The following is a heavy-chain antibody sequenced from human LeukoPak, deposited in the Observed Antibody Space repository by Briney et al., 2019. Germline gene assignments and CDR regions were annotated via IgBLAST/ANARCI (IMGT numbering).Heavy chain of an antibody. CDR3: ARAGYSSGSSFDY. Sequence: SQTLSLTCAISGDSVSSNSAAWNWIRQSPSRGLEWLGRTYYRSKWYNDYAVSVKRRITLNPDTSKNQFSLQLNSVTHEDTAVYYCARAGYSSGSSFDYWGQGTLVTVSS. CDR2: TYYRSKWYN. CDR1: GDSVSSNSAA. J-gene: IGHJ4*02. D-gene: IGHD6-19*01. V-gene: IGHV6-1*01.